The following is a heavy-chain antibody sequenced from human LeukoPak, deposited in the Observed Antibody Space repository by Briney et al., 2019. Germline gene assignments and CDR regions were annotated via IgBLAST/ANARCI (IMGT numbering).Heavy chain of an antibody. CDR1: GFTFSSYA. J-gene: IGHJ4*02. V-gene: IGHV3-30-3*01. CDR2: ISYDGSNK. CDR3: AREGTIVGAYYFDY. Sequence: QPGRSLRLSCAASGFTFSSYAMHWVRQAPGKGLEWVAVISYDGSNKYYADSVKGRFTISRDNSKNTLYLQMNSLRAEDTAVYYCAREGTIVGAYYFDYWGQGTLVTVSS. D-gene: IGHD1-26*01.